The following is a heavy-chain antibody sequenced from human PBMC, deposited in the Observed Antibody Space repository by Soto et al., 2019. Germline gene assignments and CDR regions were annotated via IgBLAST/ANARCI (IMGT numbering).Heavy chain of an antibody. CDR1: GFTFSSYG. V-gene: IGHV3-30*18. CDR2: ISYDGSNK. CDR3: AKDLDRIAVAGEYYGMDV. Sequence: VQLVESGGGVVQPGRSLRLSCAASGFTFSSYGMHWVRQAPGKGLEWVAVISYDGSNKYYADSVKGRFTISRDNSKNTLYLQMNSLRAEDTAVYYCAKDLDRIAVAGEYYGMDVWGQGTTVTVSS. J-gene: IGHJ6*02. D-gene: IGHD6-19*01.